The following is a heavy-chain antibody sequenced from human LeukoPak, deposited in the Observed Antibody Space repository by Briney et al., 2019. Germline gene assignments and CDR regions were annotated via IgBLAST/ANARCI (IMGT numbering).Heavy chain of an antibody. J-gene: IGHJ3*02. CDR2: IYSNEAT. CDR1: GGSITGYH. Sequence: SETLSLTCTVSGGSITGYHWSWTRQPPGKGLEWIGYIYSNEATQYKPSHKSRVTISADTSKNQFSLKLTSVSAADTAIYYCARRNDFDIWGQGTMVTVSS. V-gene: IGHV4-4*08. CDR3: ARRNDFDI.